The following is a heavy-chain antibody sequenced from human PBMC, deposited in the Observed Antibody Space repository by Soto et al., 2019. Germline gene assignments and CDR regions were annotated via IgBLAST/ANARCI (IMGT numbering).Heavy chain of an antibody. CDR2: ISAYNGNT. D-gene: IGHD2-21*02. Sequence: ASVKVSCKASGYTFTSYGISWVRQAPGQGLEWMGWISAYNGNTNYAQKLQGRATMTTDTSTSTAYMELRSLRSDDTAVYYCAREALGYCGGASYAGSPLAYWAQGTLVTVSS. J-gene: IGHJ4*02. CDR1: GYTFTSYG. V-gene: IGHV1-18*04. CDR3: AREALGYCGGASYAGSPLAY.